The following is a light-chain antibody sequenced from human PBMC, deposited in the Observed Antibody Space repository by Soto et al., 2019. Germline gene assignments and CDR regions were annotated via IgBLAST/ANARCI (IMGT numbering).Light chain of an antibody. V-gene: IGLV3-25*03. CDR1: ALPKQY. J-gene: IGLJ1*01. Sequence: SYELTQPPSVSVSPGQTARITCSGDALPKQYAYWYQQKPGQAPVLVIYKDRERPSGIPERFSGSSSGTTVTLTISGVQAEDEADYYCQSPDSSGTSRVFGTGTKVTVL. CDR3: QSPDSSGTSRV. CDR2: KDR.